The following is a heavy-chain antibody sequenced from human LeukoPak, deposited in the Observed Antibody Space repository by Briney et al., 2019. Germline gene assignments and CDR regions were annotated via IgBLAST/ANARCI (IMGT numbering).Heavy chain of an antibody. CDR1: GGSLSSYY. D-gene: IGHD3-10*01. CDR3: ARDKPYYYGSGSFQYYFDY. J-gene: IGHJ4*02. Sequence: SETLSLPCTVSGGSLSSYYSSWIPQPAGKGLEWIGRLYTRGSTNYNPSLKSRVTMSVDTSKNPFSLKLSSVTAADTAVYYCARDKPYYYGSGSFQYYFDYWGQGTLVTVSS. CDR2: LYTRGST. V-gene: IGHV4-4*07.